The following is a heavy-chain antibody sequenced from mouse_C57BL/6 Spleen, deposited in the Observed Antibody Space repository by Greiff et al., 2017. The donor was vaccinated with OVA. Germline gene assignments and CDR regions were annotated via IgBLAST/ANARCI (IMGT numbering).Heavy chain of an antibody. Sequence: QVQLQQPGAELVKPGASVKMSCKASGYTFTSYWITWVKQRPGQGLEWIGDIYPGSGSTNYNEKFKSKATLTVDTSSSTAYMQLSSLTSEDSAVYYCARRGSSPYSFDYWGQGTTLTVSS. CDR3: ARRGSSPYSFDY. V-gene: IGHV1-55*01. J-gene: IGHJ2*01. D-gene: IGHD1-1*01. CDR2: IYPGSGST. CDR1: GYTFTSYW.